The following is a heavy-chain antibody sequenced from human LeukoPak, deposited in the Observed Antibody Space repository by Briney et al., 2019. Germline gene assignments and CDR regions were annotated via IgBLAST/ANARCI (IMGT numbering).Heavy chain of an antibody. CDR2: IILIFGTA. CDR3: ARDWTPDDAFDI. J-gene: IGHJ3*02. CDR1: GGTFSSYA. Sequence: GASVKVSCKASGGTFSSYAISWVRQAPGQGLEWMGGIILIFGTANYAQKFQGRVTITADKSTSTAYMELSSLRSEDTAVYYCARDWTPDDAFDIWGQGTMVTVSS. V-gene: IGHV1-69*06. D-gene: IGHD3/OR15-3a*01.